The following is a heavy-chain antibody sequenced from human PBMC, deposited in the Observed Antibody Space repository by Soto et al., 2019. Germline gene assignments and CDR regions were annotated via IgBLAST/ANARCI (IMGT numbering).Heavy chain of an antibody. V-gene: IGHV3-30-3*01. CDR3: ARDLTYYYGSGSYYKGYYYYYGMDV. Sequence: GGSLRLSCAASGFTFSSYAMHWVRQAPGKGLEWVAVISYDGSNKYYADSVKGRFTISRDNSKNTLYLQMNSLRAEDTAVDYCARDLTYYYGSGSYYKGYYYYYGMDVWGQGTTVTVSS. J-gene: IGHJ6*02. D-gene: IGHD3-10*01. CDR2: ISYDGSNK. CDR1: GFTFSSYA.